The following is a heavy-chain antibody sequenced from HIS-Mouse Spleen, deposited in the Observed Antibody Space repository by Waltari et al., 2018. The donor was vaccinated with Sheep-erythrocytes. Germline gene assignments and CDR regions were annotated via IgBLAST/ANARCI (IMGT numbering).Heavy chain of an antibody. V-gene: IGHV1-2*02. CDR2: SNPNSGGT. D-gene: IGHD3-10*01. CDR1: GYTFTGYY. CDR3: ASGVIPYGSGSYFLDY. J-gene: IGHJ4*02. Sequence: QVQLVQSGAEVKKPGASVKVSCKASGYTFTGYYMHWVRQAPGQGLEWRGRSNPNSGGTNYAQKFQGRVTMTRDTSSSTAYMELSRLRSDDTAVYYCASGVIPYGSGSYFLDYWGQGTLVTVSS.